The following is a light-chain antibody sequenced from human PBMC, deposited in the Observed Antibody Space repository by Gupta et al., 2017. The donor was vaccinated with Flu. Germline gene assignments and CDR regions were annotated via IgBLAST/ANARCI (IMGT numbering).Light chain of an antibody. J-gene: IGLJ2*01. CDR3: AALDDTLSALV. Sequence: QSILPQPPSVSGTPGQRVTVSCSGSVSNIGSNYVYWYQHLPGTAPKLLIYRDSLRPSGVPDRFSGSKSDTSASLSISGLQVEDEADFYCAALDDTLSALVFGGGTRLTVL. V-gene: IGLV1-47*01. CDR2: RDS. CDR1: VSNIGSNY.